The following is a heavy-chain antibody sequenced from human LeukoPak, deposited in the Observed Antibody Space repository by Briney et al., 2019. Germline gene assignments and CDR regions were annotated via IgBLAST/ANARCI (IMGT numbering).Heavy chain of an antibody. D-gene: IGHD5-12*01. CDR3: ATDSGPHIVATYYGMDV. Sequence: ASVKVSCKVSGYTLTELSMHWVRQAPGKGLEWMGGFDPEDGETTYAQKFQGRVTMTEDTSTDTAYMELSSLRSEDTAVYYCATDSGPHIVATYYGMDVWGQGTTVTVSS. CDR1: GYTLTELS. CDR2: FDPEDGET. V-gene: IGHV1-24*01. J-gene: IGHJ6*02.